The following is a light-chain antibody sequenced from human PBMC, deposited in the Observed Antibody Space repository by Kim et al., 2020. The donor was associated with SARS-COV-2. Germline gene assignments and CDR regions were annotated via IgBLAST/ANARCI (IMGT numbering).Light chain of an antibody. Sequence: SPGERATLSCRASQSVTINYLAWYQHKPGQAPRLLIYGASSRAIGTPDRFSGSGAGTDFSLTISRVEPEDFAVYSCQQYVSSPWTFGQGTKVDIK. CDR2: GAS. J-gene: IGKJ1*01. CDR1: QSVTINY. V-gene: IGKV3-20*01. CDR3: QQYVSSPWT.